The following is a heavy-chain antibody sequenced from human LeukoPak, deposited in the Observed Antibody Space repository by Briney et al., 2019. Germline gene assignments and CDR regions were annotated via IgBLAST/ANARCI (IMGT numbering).Heavy chain of an antibody. CDR3: AKFYPYSATFFNF. Sequence: PGGSLRLSCAASEFTFNSDAMSWVSQAPGKGLEWVSAISGGGANTYYADSVKGRFTISRDNSKNTLYLQMNSLRAEDTAVYYCAKFYPYSATFFNFWGQGTLVTVSS. J-gene: IGHJ4*02. CDR1: EFTFNSDA. V-gene: IGHV3-23*01. CDR2: ISGGGANT. D-gene: IGHD1-26*01.